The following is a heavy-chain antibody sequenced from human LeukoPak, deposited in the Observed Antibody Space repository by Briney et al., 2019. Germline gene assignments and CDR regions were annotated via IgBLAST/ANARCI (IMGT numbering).Heavy chain of an antibody. CDR1: GVSKSSYY. Sequence: PSETLSLTCTVSGVSKSSYYCSWIRQPPGKGLEWIGYSSTSGSTDYSPSLKSRVTISVDRSKNLCSLNLSSVTAADTAVYYCARHDEGSGWYRSYIDLWGRGTLVIVSS. J-gene: IGHJ2*01. CDR3: ARHDEGSGWYRSYIDL. CDR2: SSTSGST. V-gene: IGHV4-4*09. D-gene: IGHD6-19*01.